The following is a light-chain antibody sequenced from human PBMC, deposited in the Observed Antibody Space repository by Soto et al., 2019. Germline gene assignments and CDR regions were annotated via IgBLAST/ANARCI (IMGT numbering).Light chain of an antibody. CDR3: QQHSNWPPWT. CDR1: QSVGSD. CDR2: GAS. Sequence: EIVMTQSPGTVSLSPGDTATLSCGASQSVGSDLAWYQQQTGHAPRLLIFGASARTTGITARISGSGSGTDFTLTISDLEPEDFSVYYCQQHSNWPPWTFGQGTKVDIK. V-gene: IGKV3-15*01. J-gene: IGKJ1*01.